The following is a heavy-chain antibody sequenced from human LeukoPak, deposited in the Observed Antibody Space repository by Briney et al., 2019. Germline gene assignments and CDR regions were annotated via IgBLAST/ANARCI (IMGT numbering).Heavy chain of an antibody. CDR3: TTKYHNPYDILTGYYPN. J-gene: IGHJ4*02. Sequence: GGSLKLSCAASGFTFSSYSMNWVRQAPGKGLEWVGRIKSKTDGGTTDYAAPVKGRFTISRDDSKNTLYLQMNSLKTEDTAVYYCTTKYHNPYDILTGYYPNWGQGTLVTVSS. D-gene: IGHD3-9*01. V-gene: IGHV3-15*01. CDR2: IKSKTDGGTT. CDR1: GFTFSSYS.